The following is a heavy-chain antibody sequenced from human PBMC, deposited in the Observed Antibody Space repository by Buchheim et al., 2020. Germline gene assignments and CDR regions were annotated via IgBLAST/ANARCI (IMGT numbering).Heavy chain of an antibody. CDR2: MYYDGKNE. CDR1: GFDFNNYA. V-gene: IGHV3-33*01. J-gene: IGHJ4*02. CDR3: ATDPYASAWYYFDN. D-gene: IGHD6-19*01. Sequence: QVQLVESGGSVVQPGGSLRLSCAASGFDFNNYAMHWVRQVPGKGLEWVAVMYYDGKNEFYGASVRGRLPISRDNSERMLYLQMNNLRAEDTAIYYCATDPYASAWYYFDNWGQGT.